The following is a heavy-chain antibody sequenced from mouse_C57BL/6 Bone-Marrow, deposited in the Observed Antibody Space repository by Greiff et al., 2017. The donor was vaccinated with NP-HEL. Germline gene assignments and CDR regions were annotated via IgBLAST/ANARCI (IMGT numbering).Heavy chain of an antibody. Sequence: PGGSMKLSCVASGFTFSNYWMNWVRQSPEKGLEWVAQIRLKSDNYATHYAESVKGRFTISRDDSKSSVYLQMNNLRAEDTGIYYCTVYDYDWFAYWGQGTLVTVSA. CDR1: GFTFSNYW. CDR2: IRLKSDNYAT. V-gene: IGHV6-3*01. J-gene: IGHJ3*01. D-gene: IGHD2-4*01. CDR3: TVYDYDWFAY.